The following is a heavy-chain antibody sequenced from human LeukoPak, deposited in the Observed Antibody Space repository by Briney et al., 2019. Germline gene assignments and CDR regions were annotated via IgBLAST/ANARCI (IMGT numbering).Heavy chain of an antibody. CDR2: INGDGSKT. V-gene: IGHV3-74*01. Sequence: QSGGSLRLSCAASGFTFSSYWMRSVRHAPGKGLVWVSRINGDGSKTDYADSGRGRLTISRDNTKDTLYLQMNNLRVEDTAMYYCARDGGGLHYWGQGILVTVSS. D-gene: IGHD3/OR15-3a*01. J-gene: IGHJ4*02. CDR1: GFTFSSYW. CDR3: ARDGGGLHY.